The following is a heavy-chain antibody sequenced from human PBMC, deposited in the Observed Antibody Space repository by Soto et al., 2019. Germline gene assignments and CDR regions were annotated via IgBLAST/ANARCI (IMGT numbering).Heavy chain of an antibody. D-gene: IGHD3-3*01. CDR3: ARGRVASRTFDY. J-gene: IGHJ4*02. CDR1: DYSFTSYW. CDR2: IYPSDSDT. Sequence: GESLKISCKASDYSFTSYWIAWVRQMPGQGLELMGIIYPSDSDTRYSPSFQGQVSISADKSITTGYLQWTSMRSSDTAIYYCARGRVASRTFDYWGQGXLVTVYS. V-gene: IGHV5-51*01.